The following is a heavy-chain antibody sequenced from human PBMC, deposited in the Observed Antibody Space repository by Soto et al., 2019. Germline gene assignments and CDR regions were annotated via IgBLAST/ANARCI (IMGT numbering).Heavy chain of an antibody. J-gene: IGHJ1*01. D-gene: IGHD6-19*01. CDR1: GYTFTGYY. CDR3: ARDTIPTGIAVAGTMYFQH. V-gene: IGHV1-2*02. CDR2: INPNSGGT. Sequence: ASVKVSCKASGYTFTGYYMHWVRQAPGQGLEWMGWINPNSGGTNYAQKFQGRVTMTRDTSISTAYMELSRLRSDDTAVYCCARDTIPTGIAVAGTMYFQHWGQGTLVTVSS.